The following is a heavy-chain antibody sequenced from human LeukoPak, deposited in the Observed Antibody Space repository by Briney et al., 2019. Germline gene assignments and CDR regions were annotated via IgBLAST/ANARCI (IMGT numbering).Heavy chain of an antibody. Sequence: SETLSLTCFVSVDSINNDSWTWIRQPAGKGLEWIGHLCTRGSTNYNVSLKSRVTMSLGTSKNQFSLKLSSVTAADTAVYYCARDNAVAGTGIDYWGQGTLVTVSS. CDR2: LCTRGST. J-gene: IGHJ4*02. CDR3: ARDNAVAGTGIDY. CDR1: VDSINNDS. D-gene: IGHD6-19*01. V-gene: IGHV4-4*07.